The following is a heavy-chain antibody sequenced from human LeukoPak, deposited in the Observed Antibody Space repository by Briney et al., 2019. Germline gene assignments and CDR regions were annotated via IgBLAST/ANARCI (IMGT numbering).Heavy chain of an antibody. CDR1: GYTFTSYD. D-gene: IGHD3-22*01. V-gene: IGHV1-8*01. CDR2: MNPNSGST. Sequence: ASVKASCKASGYTFTSYDINWVRQAPGQGLEWMGWMNPNSGSTGYAQKFQGRVTMTRNTSISTAYMELSSLRSEDTAVYYCARGSGYYPFDYWGQGTLVTVSS. J-gene: IGHJ4*02. CDR3: ARGSGYYPFDY.